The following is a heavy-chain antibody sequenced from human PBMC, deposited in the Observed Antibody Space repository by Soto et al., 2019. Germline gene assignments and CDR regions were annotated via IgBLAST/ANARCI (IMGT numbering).Heavy chain of an antibody. D-gene: IGHD4-17*01. V-gene: IGHV1-69*06. Sequence: ASVKVSCKASGGTFSSYAISWVRQAPGQGLEWMGGIIPIFGTANYAQKFQGRVTITADKSTSTAYMELSSLRSEDTAVYYCVRGYGYGDYYFDYWGQGTLVTVSS. CDR3: VRGYGYGDYYFDY. CDR2: IIPIFGTA. J-gene: IGHJ4*02. CDR1: GGTFSSYA.